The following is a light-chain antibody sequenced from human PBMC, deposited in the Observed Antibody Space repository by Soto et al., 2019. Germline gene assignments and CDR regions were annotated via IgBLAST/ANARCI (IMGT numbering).Light chain of an antibody. J-gene: IGKJ1*01. CDR3: QQYNGYSRT. Sequence: DLQMTQSPSTLSASVGDRVTITCRASQSISDSLAWYQHKPGKAPSLLISDASTLERGVPLRFSGSGSGTEFTLTINSMQPDDFATYYCQQYNGYSRTFGQGTKVDIK. CDR2: DAS. CDR1: QSISDS. V-gene: IGKV1-5*01.